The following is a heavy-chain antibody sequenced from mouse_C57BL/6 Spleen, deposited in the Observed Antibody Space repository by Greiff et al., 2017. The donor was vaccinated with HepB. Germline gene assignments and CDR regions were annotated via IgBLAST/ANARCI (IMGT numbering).Heavy chain of an antibody. D-gene: IGHD4-1*01. CDR2: ISYDGSN. Sequence: EVKVEESGPGLVKPSQSLSLTCSVTGYSITSGYYWNWIRQFPGNKLEWMGYISYDGSNNYNPSLKNRISITRDTSKNQFFLKLNSVTTEDTATYYGSRAAGTGFDYWGQGTTLTVSS. CDR3: SRAAGTGFDY. J-gene: IGHJ2*01. CDR1: GYSITSGYY. V-gene: IGHV3-6*01.